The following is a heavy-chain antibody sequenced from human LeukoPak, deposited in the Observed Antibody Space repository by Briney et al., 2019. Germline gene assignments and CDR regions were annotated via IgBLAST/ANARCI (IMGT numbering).Heavy chain of an antibody. D-gene: IGHD4-11*01. Sequence: PSETLSLTWAVYGGSFSGYYWSWIRQPPGKGLEWIGEINHSGSTNYNPSLKSRVTISVDTSKNQFSLKLGSVTAADTAVYYCARVEGDYSNYPIGYWGQGTLVTVSS. CDR1: GGSFSGYY. CDR2: INHSGST. V-gene: IGHV4-34*01. CDR3: ARVEGDYSNYPIGY. J-gene: IGHJ4*02.